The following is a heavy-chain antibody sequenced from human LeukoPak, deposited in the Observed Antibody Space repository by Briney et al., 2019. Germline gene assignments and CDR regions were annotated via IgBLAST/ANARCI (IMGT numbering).Heavy chain of an antibody. CDR3: AKRYCSSTTCYDDRGAFDY. J-gene: IGHJ4*02. CDR2: IYHSGRT. V-gene: IGHV4-38-2*02. Sequence: SETLSLTCTVSGYSISSGYYWGWIRQPPGKGLEWIGSIYHSGRTFYNPSLKSRVTISVDTSKNQFSLKLSSVTAADTAVYYCAKRYCSSTTCYDDRGAFDYWGQGTLVTVSS. D-gene: IGHD2-2*01. CDR1: GYSISSGYY.